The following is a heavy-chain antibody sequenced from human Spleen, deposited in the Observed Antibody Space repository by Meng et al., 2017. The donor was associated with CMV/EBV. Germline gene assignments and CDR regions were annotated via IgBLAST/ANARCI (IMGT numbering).Heavy chain of an antibody. V-gene: IGHV3-7*01. CDR3: AKTWDNYDLLTGYYTFDY. Sequence: GESLKISCAASGFTFSFNWMDWVRQAPGKGLEWVANINQDGSDKYYVDSVKGRFTISRDNAKNSLYLQMNSLRAEDTAVYYCAKTWDNYDLLTGYYTFDYWGQGTLVTVSS. D-gene: IGHD3-9*01. CDR2: INQDGSDK. CDR1: GFTFSFNW. J-gene: IGHJ4*02.